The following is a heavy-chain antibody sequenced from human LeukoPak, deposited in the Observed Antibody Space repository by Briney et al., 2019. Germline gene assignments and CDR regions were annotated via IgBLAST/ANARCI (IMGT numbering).Heavy chain of an antibody. Sequence: QSGGSLRLSCAASGFTFRNYAMTWVRQAPGKGLERVSAISDDGSDPKNAVTVKGRFTISRDNSKNKLYLQMNSLRAEDTAIYFCAKDWSCASWGQGTLVTVSS. CDR1: GFTFRNYA. D-gene: IGHD3-16*01. V-gene: IGHV3-23*01. J-gene: IGHJ4*02. CDR3: AKDWSCAS. CDR2: ISDDGSDP.